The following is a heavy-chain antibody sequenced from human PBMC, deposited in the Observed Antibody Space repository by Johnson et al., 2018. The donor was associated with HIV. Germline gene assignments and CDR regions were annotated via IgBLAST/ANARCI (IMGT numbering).Heavy chain of an antibody. J-gene: IGHJ3*02. CDR1: GFTFNEYG. CDR2: IKSKTDESYT. CDR3: AKPGDSYCSGGSCYLDAFDI. V-gene: IGHV3-20*04. Sequence: VLLVESGGGVVRPGGSLRLSCAASGFTFNEYGMSWVRQVSGKGLEWVGRIKSKTDESYTDYADSVKGRFTISRDNAKNTLYLQMNSLRAEDTAVYYCAKPGDSYCSGGSCYLDAFDIWGQGTMVTVSS. D-gene: IGHD2-15*01.